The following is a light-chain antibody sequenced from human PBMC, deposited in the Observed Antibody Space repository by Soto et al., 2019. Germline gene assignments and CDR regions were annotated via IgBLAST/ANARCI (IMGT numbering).Light chain of an antibody. CDR3: QQHDNLPLT. J-gene: IGKJ4*01. Sequence: DIQMTQSPSPLSASVGDRVTITCRASQSISTFLNWYQQKPGKAPNLLIYAASGLQSGVPSRFSGSGSGTDFRFTISSLQPEDIATYYCQQHDNLPLTFGGGTKVDIK. CDR1: QSISTF. V-gene: IGKV1-33*01. CDR2: AAS.